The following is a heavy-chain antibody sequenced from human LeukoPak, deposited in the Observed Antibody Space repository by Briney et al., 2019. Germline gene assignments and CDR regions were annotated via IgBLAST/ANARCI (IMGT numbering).Heavy chain of an antibody. D-gene: IGHD1/OR15-1a*01. V-gene: IGHV1-46*01. J-gene: IGHJ4*02. CDR2: INPSGGST. CDR1: GYTFTSYY. Sequence: ASVKVSCKASGYTFTSYYMHWVRQAPGQGLEWMGIINPSGGSTSYAQKFQGRVTMTRDTSTSTVYMELSNLRSEDTAVYYCASAFGTTLPVFDYWGRGTLVTVSS. CDR3: ASAFGTTLPVFDY.